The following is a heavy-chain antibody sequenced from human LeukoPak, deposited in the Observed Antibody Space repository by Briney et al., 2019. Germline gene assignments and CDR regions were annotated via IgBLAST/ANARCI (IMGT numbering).Heavy chain of an antibody. V-gene: IGHV3-72*01. CDR2: IRNKANTYTT. CDR3: ARGRGYTGYVDY. CDR1: GFTFSEHY. Sequence: GGSLRLSCAASGFTFSEHYMDWVRQAPGKGLEWVGRIRNKANTYTTEYAASVKGRFTISRDDSQNSLYLQLSSLKSEGTAIYYCARGRGYTGYVDYWGQGTLVSVSS. D-gene: IGHD5-12*01. J-gene: IGHJ4*02.